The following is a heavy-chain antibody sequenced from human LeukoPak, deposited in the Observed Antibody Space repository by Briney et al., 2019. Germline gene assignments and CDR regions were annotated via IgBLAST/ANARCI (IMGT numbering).Heavy chain of an antibody. V-gene: IGHV3-7*01. J-gene: IGHJ5*02. Sequence: GGSLRLSCAASGFTFSSYWMSWVRQAPGKGLEWVANIKQDGSEKYYVGSVKGRFAISRDNDKNSLYLQMNSLRAEDTAVYYCARDRNRDFNRPWGQGTMVTVSS. CDR1: GFTFSSYW. CDR3: ARDRNRDFNRP. D-gene: IGHD2/OR15-2a*01. CDR2: IKQDGSEK.